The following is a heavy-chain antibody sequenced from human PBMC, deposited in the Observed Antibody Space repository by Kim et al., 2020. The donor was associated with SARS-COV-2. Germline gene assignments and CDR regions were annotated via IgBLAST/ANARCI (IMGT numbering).Heavy chain of an antibody. Sequence: YNPSLKSRVTISVDTSKNQFSLKLSSVTAADTAVYYCARGGIAAAAQFDYWGQGTLVTVSS. V-gene: IGHV4-59*09. CDR3: ARGGIAAAAQFDY. D-gene: IGHD6-13*01. J-gene: IGHJ4*02.